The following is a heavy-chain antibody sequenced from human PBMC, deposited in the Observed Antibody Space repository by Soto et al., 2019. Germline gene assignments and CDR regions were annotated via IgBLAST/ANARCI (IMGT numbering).Heavy chain of an antibody. J-gene: IGHJ3*02. CDR3: ASTAAGHDAFDI. V-gene: IGHV1-18*01. CDR1: GYSFTSYG. D-gene: IGHD6-13*01. Sequence: ASVKVSCKAAGYSFTSYGISWVRQAPGQGLEWMGWISAYNGNTNYAQKLQGRVTMTTDTSTSTAYMELRSLRSDDTAVYYCASTAAGHDAFDIWGQGTMVTVSS. CDR2: ISAYNGNT.